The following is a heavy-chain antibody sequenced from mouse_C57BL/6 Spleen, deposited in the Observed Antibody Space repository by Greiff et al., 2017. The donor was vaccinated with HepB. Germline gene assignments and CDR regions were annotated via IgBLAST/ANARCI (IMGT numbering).Heavy chain of an antibody. CDR2: IDPETGGT. Sequence: QVQLQQSGAELVRPGASVTLSCKASGYTFTDYEMHWVKQTPVHGLEWIGAIDPETGGTAYNQKFKGKAILTADKSSSTAYMELRSLTSEDSAVYYCTRGGYGDGYGDYYAMDYWGQGTSVTVSS. J-gene: IGHJ4*01. V-gene: IGHV1-15*01. CDR3: TRGGYGDGYGDYYAMDY. D-gene: IGHD2-3*01. CDR1: GYTFTDYE.